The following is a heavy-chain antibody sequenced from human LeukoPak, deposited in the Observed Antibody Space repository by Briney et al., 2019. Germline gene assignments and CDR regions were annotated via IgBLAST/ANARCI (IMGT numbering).Heavy chain of an antibody. CDR1: GDSVSRSSYY. Sequence: SETLSLTCTVSGDSVSRSSYYWTWIRQPPGKGLEWIGYIYYIGSTNYNPSLRSRLTMSVDTSKNQFSLRLSSVIAADTAVYYCARYYDSTGSFDYWGQGTLVTVSS. V-gene: IGHV4-61*01. D-gene: IGHD3-22*01. CDR3: ARYYDSTGSFDY. J-gene: IGHJ4*02. CDR2: IYYIGST.